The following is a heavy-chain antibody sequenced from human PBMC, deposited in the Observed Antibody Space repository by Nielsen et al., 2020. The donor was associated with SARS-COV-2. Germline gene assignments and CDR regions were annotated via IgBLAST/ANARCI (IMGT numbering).Heavy chain of an antibody. D-gene: IGHD1-1*01. J-gene: IGHJ6*02. CDR1: TYTFTNFG. CDR2: ISAYNGNT. CDR3: ARDRRNWNRYYYYGMDV. V-gene: IGHV1-18*01. Sequence: ASVKVSCKASTYTFTNFGISWVRQAPGQGLEWMGWISAYNGNTNYAQKLQGRVTVTSDRSTSTAYMELRSLRSDDTAVYYCARDRRNWNRYYYYGMDVWGQGTTVTVSS.